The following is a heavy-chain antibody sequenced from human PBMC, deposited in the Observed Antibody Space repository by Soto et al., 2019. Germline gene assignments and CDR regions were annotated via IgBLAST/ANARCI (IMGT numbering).Heavy chain of an antibody. V-gene: IGHV3-30*18. D-gene: IGHD3-22*01. J-gene: IGHJ4*02. CDR1: GFTFSSYG. CDR3: AKEWVYDSSGWSFDY. CDR2: ISNDGSNK. Sequence: QVQLVESGGGVVQPGRSLRLSCAAPGFTFSSYGMHWVRQAPGKGLEWVAVISNDGSNKYYADSVKGRFTISRDNSKNTLYLQMNSLRAEDTAVYYCAKEWVYDSSGWSFDYWGQGTLVTVSS.